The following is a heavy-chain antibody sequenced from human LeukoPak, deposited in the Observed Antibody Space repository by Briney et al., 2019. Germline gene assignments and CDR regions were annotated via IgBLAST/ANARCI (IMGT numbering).Heavy chain of an antibody. D-gene: IGHD3-22*01. CDR3: ARHFTYYYDSSGYPRDAFDI. CDR1: GGSISPYY. CDR2: IYYSGST. V-gene: IGHV4-59*08. Sequence: SETLSLTCTVSGGSISPYYWSWIRQSPGKGLVWIGYIYYSGSTNYNPSLKSRVTISVDMSKNQVSLKLSSVTAADTALYYCARHFTYYYDSSGYPRDAFDIWGQGTMATVSS. J-gene: IGHJ3*02.